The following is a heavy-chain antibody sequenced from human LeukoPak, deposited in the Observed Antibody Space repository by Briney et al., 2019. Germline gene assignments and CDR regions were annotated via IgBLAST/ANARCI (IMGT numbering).Heavy chain of an antibody. CDR3: AGDIAARDYYYGMDV. D-gene: IGHD6-6*01. J-gene: IGHJ6*02. CDR1: GGSISSGSYY. V-gene: IGHV4-61*02. CDR2: IYTSGST. Sequence: PSETLSLTCTVSGGSISSGSYYWSWIRQPAGKGLEWIGRIYTSGSTNYNPSLKSRVTISVDTSKNQFSLKLSSVTAADTAVYYCAGDIAARDYYYGMDVWGQGTTVTVSS.